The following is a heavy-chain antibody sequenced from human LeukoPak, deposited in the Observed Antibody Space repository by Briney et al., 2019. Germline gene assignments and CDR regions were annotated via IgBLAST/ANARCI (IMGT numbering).Heavy chain of an antibody. Sequence: ASVKVSCKASGYTFTSYDINWVRQSTGQGLEWMGWMNPNSGNTSYAQKFQGRVTMTRNTSISTAYMELSSLRSEDTAVYYCARDGSGSGSYLSWLDPWGQGTLVTVSS. CDR2: MNPNSGNT. V-gene: IGHV1-8*01. CDR3: ARDGSGSGSYLSWLDP. CDR1: GYTFTSYD. J-gene: IGHJ5*02. D-gene: IGHD3-10*01.